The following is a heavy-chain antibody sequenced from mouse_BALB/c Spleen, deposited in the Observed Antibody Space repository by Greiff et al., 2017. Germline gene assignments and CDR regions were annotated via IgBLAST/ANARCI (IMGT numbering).Heavy chain of an antibody. V-gene: IGHV3-2*02. CDR3: ARWKYYDYWYFDV. CDR2: ISYSGST. D-gene: IGHD2-3*01. J-gene: IGHJ1*01. Sequence: EVKLQESGPGLVKPSQSLSLTCTVTGYSITSDYAWNWIRQFPGNKLEWMGYISYSGSTSYNPSLKSRISITRDTSKNQFFLQLNSVTTEDTATYYCARWKYYDYWYFDVWGAGTTVTVSS. CDR1: GYSITSDYA.